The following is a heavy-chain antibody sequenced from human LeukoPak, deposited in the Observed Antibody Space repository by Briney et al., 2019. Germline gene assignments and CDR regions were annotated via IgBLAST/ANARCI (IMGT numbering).Heavy chain of an antibody. CDR2: IIPIFGTA. D-gene: IGHD1-7*01. CDR3: VLEGNWNYIARLGITGFDP. V-gene: IGHV1-69*13. J-gene: IGHJ5*02. CDR1: GGTFSSYA. Sequence: SVKVSCKASGGTFSSYAISWVRQAPGQGLEWMGGIIPIFGTANYAQKFQGRVTITADESTSTAYMELSSLRSEDTAVYYCVLEGNWNYIARLGITGFDPWGQGTLVTVSS.